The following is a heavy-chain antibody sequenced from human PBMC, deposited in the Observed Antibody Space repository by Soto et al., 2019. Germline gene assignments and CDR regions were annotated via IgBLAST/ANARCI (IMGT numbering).Heavy chain of an antibody. CDR1: GDSVSSNSAA. V-gene: IGHV6-1*01. Sequence: SQTLSLTCAISGDSVSSNSAAWNWIRQSPSRGLEWLGRTYYRSKWYNDYAVSVKSRITINPDTSKNQFSLQLNSVTPEDTAVYYCARDIVVVPAAPSGFDYWGQGTLVTVSS. CDR3: ARDIVVVPAAPSGFDY. CDR2: TYYRSKWYN. D-gene: IGHD2-2*01. J-gene: IGHJ4*02.